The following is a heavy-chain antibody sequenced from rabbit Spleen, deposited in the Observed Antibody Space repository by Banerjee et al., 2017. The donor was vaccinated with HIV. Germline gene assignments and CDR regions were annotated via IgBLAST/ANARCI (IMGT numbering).Heavy chain of an antibody. CDR3: ARGSATMTMVITGYYFNL. V-gene: IGHV1S40*01. Sequence: QSLEESGGDLVKPGASLTLTCTASGFSFSSSAYMCWVRQAPGKGLEWIACIYTGNSKTYYASWAKGRFTISRTSSTTVTLQVTSLTAADTATYFCARGSATMTMVITGYYFNLWGQGTLVTVS. D-gene: IGHD2-1*01. J-gene: IGHJ4*01. CDR2: IYTGNSKT. CDR1: GFSFSSSAY.